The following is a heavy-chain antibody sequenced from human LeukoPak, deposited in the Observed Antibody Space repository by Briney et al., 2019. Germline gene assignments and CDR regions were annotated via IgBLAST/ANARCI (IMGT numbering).Heavy chain of an antibody. D-gene: IGHD2-8*01. Sequence: GESLKISCKGSGYSFTSYWIGWVRQMPGKGLEWMGIIYPGDSDTRYSPSFQGQVTISADKSISTAYLQWSSLKASDTAMYYCARHPAYCTNGVCYPAYFDYWGQGTLVTVSS. CDR3: ARHPAYCTNGVCYPAYFDY. V-gene: IGHV5-51*01. CDR1: GYSFTSYW. CDR2: IYPGDSDT. J-gene: IGHJ4*02.